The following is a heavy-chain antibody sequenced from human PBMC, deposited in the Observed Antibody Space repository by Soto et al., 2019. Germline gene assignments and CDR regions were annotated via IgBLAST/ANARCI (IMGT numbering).Heavy chain of an antibody. J-gene: IGHJ6*02. CDR3: ARDRVEWELLWYYYYGMDV. Sequence: EVQLVESGGGLVKPGGSLRLSCAASGFTFSSYSMNWVRQAPGKGLEWVSSISSSSSYIYYADSVKGRFTISRDNAKNSLYLQMNSLRAEDTAVYYCARDRVEWELLWYYYYGMDVWGQGTTVTVSS. D-gene: IGHD1-26*01. CDR2: ISSSSSYI. CDR1: GFTFSSYS. V-gene: IGHV3-21*01.